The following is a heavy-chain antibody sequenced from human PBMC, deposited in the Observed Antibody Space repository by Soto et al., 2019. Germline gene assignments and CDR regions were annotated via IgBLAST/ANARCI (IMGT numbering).Heavy chain of an antibody. J-gene: IGHJ5*02. CDR3: ARDREQQLVSNWFDP. CDR2: ISSSGSTI. V-gene: IGHV3-11*01. D-gene: IGHD6-13*01. Sequence: GGSLRLSCAASGFTFSDYYMSWIRQAPGKGLEWVSYISSSGSTIYYADSVKGRFAISRDNAKNSLYLQMNSLRAEDTAVYYCARDREQQLVSNWFDPWGQGTQVTAPQ. CDR1: GFTFSDYY.